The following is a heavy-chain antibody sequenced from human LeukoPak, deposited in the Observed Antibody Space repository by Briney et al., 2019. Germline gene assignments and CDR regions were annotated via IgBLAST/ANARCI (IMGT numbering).Heavy chain of an antibody. CDR3: ARLRWQLVGPYFDY. V-gene: IGHV4-59*01. CDR2: IYSSGNT. J-gene: IGHJ4*02. Sequence: PSETLSLPCSFSGDSISTYYWSWIRQSPGKGLEWIGHIYSSGNTDYNSSLKSRVTISVDTSKSQFSLRLSSVTATDTAVYYCARLRWQLVGPYFDYWGQGILVTVSS. CDR1: GDSISTYY. D-gene: IGHD1-26*01.